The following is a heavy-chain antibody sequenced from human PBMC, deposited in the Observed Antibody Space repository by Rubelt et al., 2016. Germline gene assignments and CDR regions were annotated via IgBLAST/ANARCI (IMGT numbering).Heavy chain of an antibody. D-gene: IGHD2-2*01. Sequence: QVQLQESGPGLVKPSDTLSLTCAVSGYSISSSNWWGWIRQPPGKGLEWIGEINHSGSTNYNPSLKSRVTISVDTSKNQFSLKLSSVTAADTAVYYCARLPAAMGMGAPVWFDPWGQGTLVTVSS. CDR2: INHSGST. J-gene: IGHJ5*02. V-gene: IGHV4-28*01. CDR1: GYSISSSNW. CDR3: ARLPAAMGMGAPVWFDP.